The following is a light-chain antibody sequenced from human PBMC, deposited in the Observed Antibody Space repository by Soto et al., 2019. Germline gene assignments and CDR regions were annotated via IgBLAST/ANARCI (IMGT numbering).Light chain of an antibody. V-gene: IGLV2-14*01. CDR2: EVR. Sequence: QSALTQPASVSGSPGQSITISCAGTMRDVGAYNLVSWYQQHPGRAPQLIIYEVRNRPSGISFRFSGSKSGNTASLTISGLQAEDEADYYCSSYTTSVTRVVFGGGTKLTVL. CDR3: SSYTTSVTRVV. CDR1: MRDVGAYNL. J-gene: IGLJ2*01.